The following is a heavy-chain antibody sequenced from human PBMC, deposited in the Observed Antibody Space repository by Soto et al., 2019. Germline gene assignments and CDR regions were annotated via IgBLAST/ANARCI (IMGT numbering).Heavy chain of an antibody. Sequence: GGSLRLSCAASGFTFSSYSMNWVRQAPGKGLEWVSSISSSSSYIYYADSVKGRFTISRDNAKNSLYLQMNSLRAEDTAVYYCARDRVRQWLTHHYYGMDVWGQGTKVTVSS. CDR2: ISSSSSYI. CDR3: ARDRVRQWLTHHYYGMDV. D-gene: IGHD6-19*01. J-gene: IGHJ6*02. V-gene: IGHV3-21*01. CDR1: GFTFSSYS.